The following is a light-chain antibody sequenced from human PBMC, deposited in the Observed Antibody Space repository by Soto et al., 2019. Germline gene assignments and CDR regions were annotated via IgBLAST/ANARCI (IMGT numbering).Light chain of an antibody. V-gene: IGKV3-11*01. CDR3: QQRSSWPFT. Sequence: DIVLTQSPDTLSVSPGEGATLSCRASQTVNNNLAWYQQKPGQAPRLLIYATSNRATGIPARFSGSGSGTDFTLTISSLEPEDFAVYYCQQRSSWPFTFGPGTKVDIK. CDR1: QTVNNN. J-gene: IGKJ3*01. CDR2: ATS.